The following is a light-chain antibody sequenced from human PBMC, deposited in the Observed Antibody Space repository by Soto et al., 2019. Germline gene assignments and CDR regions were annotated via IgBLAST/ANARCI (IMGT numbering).Light chain of an antibody. V-gene: IGLV3-25*03. CDR1: ALPKQY. J-gene: IGLJ2*01. Sequence: SYELTQPPSVSVSPGQTARITCSGDALPKQYAYWYQQRPGQAPVLMIYKDIKRPSGIPERFSGSSSGTTATLTISGVQAEDEADYYCQSADTGDSCSFGGGTKLTVL. CDR3: QSADTGDSCS. CDR2: KDI.